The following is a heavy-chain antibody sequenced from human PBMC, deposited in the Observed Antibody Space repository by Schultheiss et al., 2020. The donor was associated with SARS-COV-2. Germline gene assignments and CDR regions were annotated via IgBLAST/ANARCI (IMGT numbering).Heavy chain of an antibody. CDR2: ISGSGGST. CDR3: ARVYGSGSYYNGPYAFDI. J-gene: IGHJ3*02. D-gene: IGHD3-10*01. Sequence: GGSLRLSCAASGFTFSSYAMSWVRQAPGKGLEWVSAISGSGGSTYYADSVKGRFTISRDNSKNTLYLQMNSLRAEDTAVYYCARVYGSGSYYNGPYAFDIWGQGTMVTVSS. CDR1: GFTFSSYA. V-gene: IGHV3-23*01.